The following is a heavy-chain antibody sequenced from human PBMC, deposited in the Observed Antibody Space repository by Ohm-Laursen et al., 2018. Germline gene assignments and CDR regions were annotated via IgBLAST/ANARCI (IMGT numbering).Heavy chain of an antibody. CDR1: GGSFSGYY. Sequence: GTLSLTCAVYGGSFSGYYWSWIRQPPGKGLEWIGEINHSGSTNYNPSLKSRVTISVNTSKNQFSLKLSSVTAADTAVYYCARSSGYYFDYWGQGTLVTVSS. V-gene: IGHV4-34*01. D-gene: IGHD3-22*01. CDR2: INHSGST. J-gene: IGHJ4*02. CDR3: ARSSGYYFDY.